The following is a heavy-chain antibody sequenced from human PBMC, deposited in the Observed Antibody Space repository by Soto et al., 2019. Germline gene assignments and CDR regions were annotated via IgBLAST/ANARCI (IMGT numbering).Heavy chain of an antibody. D-gene: IGHD1-1*01. Sequence: EVQLLESGGGLVQPGGSLRLSCAASGFTFSSYAKSWVRQAPGKGLEWVSAISGSGGSTYYADSVKGRFTISRDNSKNTLYLQMNSLRAEDTAVYYCAKDRYSVSKVFDYWGQGTLVTVSS. J-gene: IGHJ4*02. CDR1: GFTFSSYA. CDR2: ISGSGGST. V-gene: IGHV3-23*01. CDR3: AKDRYSVSKVFDY.